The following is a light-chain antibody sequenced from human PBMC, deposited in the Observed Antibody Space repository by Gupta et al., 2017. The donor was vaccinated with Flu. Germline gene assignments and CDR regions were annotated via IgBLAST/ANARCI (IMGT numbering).Light chain of an antibody. CDR3: QQSYSTPRT. J-gene: IGKJ4*01. Sequence: GDRVTITCRASQSISSYLNWYQQKPGKAPKLLIYAASSLQSGVPSRFSGSGSETDFTLTISSLQPEDFATYYCQQSYSTPRTFDGGTKVEIK. V-gene: IGKV1-39*01. CDR1: QSISSY. CDR2: AAS.